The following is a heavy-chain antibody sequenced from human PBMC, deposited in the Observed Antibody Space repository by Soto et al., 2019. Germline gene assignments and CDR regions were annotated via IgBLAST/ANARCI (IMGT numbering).Heavy chain of an antibody. CDR3: ARDKYSYGPRGYYYYGMDV. V-gene: IGHV3-33*01. Sequence: HPGGSLRLSCAASGFTFSSYGMHWVRQAPGKGLEWVAVIWYDGSNKYYADSVKGRFTISRDNSKNTLYLQMNSLRAEDTAVYYCARDKYSYGPRGYYYYGMDVWGQGTTVTVSS. D-gene: IGHD5-18*01. CDR2: IWYDGSNK. J-gene: IGHJ6*02. CDR1: GFTFSSYG.